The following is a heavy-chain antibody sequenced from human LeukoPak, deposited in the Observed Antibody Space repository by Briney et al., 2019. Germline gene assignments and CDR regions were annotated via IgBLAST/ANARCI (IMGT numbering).Heavy chain of an antibody. CDR2: ISSSSSYI. D-gene: IGHD4-17*01. V-gene: IGHV3-21*01. J-gene: IGHJ4*02. CDR1: GFTFSSYS. Sequence: GGSLRLSCAASGFTFSSYSMNWVRQAPGKGLEWVSSISSSSSYIYYADSVKGRFTISRDNAKNSLYLQMNSLRAEDTAVYYCARDLVEYGDYGDYWGQGTLVTVSS. CDR3: ARDLVEYGDYGDY.